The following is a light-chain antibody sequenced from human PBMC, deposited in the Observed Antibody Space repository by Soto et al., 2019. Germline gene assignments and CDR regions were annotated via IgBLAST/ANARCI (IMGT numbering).Light chain of an antibody. CDR3: QQSYSTIYT. J-gene: IGKJ2*01. CDR2: AAS. V-gene: IGKV1-39*01. CDR1: QSISSY. Sequence: DIQMTQSPSSLSASVGDRVTITCRASQSISSYLNWYQQKPGKAPNLLIYAASSLQSGVQSRFSGSGSGTDFTLTISSLQPEDFATYYCQQSYSTIYTFGQGTKLEIK.